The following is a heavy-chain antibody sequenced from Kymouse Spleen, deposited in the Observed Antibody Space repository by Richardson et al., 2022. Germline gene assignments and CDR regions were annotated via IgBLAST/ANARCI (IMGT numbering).Heavy chain of an antibody. CDR1: GFTFDDYA. CDR2: ISWNSGSI. J-gene: IGHJ6*02. D-gene: IGHD3-10*01. Sequence: EVQLVESGGGLVQPGRSLRLSCAASGFTFDDYAMHWVRQAPGKGLEWVSGISWNSGSIGYADSVKGRFTISRDNAKNSLYLQMNSLRAEDTALYYCAKDIGNDYYGMDVWGQGTTVTVSS. CDR3: AKDIGNDYYGMDV. V-gene: IGHV3-9*01.